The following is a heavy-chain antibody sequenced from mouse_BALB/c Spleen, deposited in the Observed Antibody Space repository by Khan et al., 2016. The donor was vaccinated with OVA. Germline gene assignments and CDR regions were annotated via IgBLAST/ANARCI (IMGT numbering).Heavy chain of an antibody. J-gene: IGHJ4*01. Sequence: EVALVESGGGLVKPGGSLKLSCAASGFTFSSYAVSWIRQTPEKRLEWVASINSGGSTYYPDSVKGRFTISRDYARNILYLQMSCLRSEDSAMYYCTRLVDYGGQGTSVTVSS. V-gene: IGHV5-6-5*01. CDR1: GFTFSSYA. CDR3: TRLVDY. CDR2: INSGGST.